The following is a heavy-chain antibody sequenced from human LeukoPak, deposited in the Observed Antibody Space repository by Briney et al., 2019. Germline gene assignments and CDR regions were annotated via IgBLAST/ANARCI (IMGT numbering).Heavy chain of an antibody. CDR3: ARDRGSSSWYRDAFDI. D-gene: IGHD6-13*01. CDR2: ISSSSSYI. CDR1: GFTFSSYS. V-gene: IGHV3-21*01. J-gene: IGHJ3*02. Sequence: GGSLRLSCAASGFTFSSYSMNWVRQAPGKGLEWVSSISSSSSYIYYADSVKGRFTISRDNAKNSLYLQMNSLRAEDTAVYYCARDRGSSSWYRDAFDIWGQGTMVTVSS.